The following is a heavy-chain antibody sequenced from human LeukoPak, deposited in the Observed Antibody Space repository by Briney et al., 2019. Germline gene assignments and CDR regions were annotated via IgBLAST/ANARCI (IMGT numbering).Heavy chain of an antibody. Sequence: PSETLSLTCTVSGGSISSYYWSWIRQPAGKGLEWIGRIYTSGSTNYNPSLKSRVTMSVDTSKNQFSLKLSSVTAADTAVYYCARTTEGGYTYDYFYYYYMDVWGKGTTVTISS. CDR3: ARTTEGGYTYDYFYYYYMDV. D-gene: IGHD5-18*01. CDR2: IYTSGST. V-gene: IGHV4-4*07. CDR1: GGSISSYY. J-gene: IGHJ6*03.